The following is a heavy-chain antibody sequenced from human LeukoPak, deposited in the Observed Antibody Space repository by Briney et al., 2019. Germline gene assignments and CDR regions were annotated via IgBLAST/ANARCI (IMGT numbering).Heavy chain of an antibody. CDR3: VKDPHCSTTGCYEHFQH. D-gene: IGHD2-2*01. CDR1: GFTFNSYA. CDR2: ISSSGGST. V-gene: IGHV3-64D*06. Sequence: GGSLRLPCSASGFTFNSYAVHWVRQAPGKGLEYVSAISSSGGSTYYADSVKGRFTISRDNSKNTLYLQMSGLRPEDTAVYYCVKDPHCSTTGCYEHFQHWGQGTLVTVSS. J-gene: IGHJ1*01.